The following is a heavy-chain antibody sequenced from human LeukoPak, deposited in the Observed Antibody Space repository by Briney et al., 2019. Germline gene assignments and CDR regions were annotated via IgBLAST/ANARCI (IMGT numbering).Heavy chain of an antibody. CDR3: AKDPYEITMVRGVDLDY. J-gene: IGHJ4*02. D-gene: IGHD3-10*01. V-gene: IGHV3-23*01. CDR2: ISGSGGST. CDR1: GFTFSSYA. Sequence: PGGSLRLSCAASGFTFSSYAMSWVRQAPGKGLEWVSAISGSGGSTYYADSVKGRFTISRDNSKNTLYLQMNSLRAEDTAVYYCAKDPYEITMVRGVDLDYWGQGTLVTVSS.